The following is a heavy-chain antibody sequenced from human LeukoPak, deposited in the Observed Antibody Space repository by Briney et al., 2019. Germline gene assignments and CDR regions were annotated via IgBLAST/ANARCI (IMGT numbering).Heavy chain of an antibody. D-gene: IGHD4-17*01. CDR1: GFTFSSYA. CDR3: AKDFDDYGDYAFDY. Sequence: GGTLRLSCAASGFTFSSYAMSWVRQAPGKGLEWVSAISGSGGSTYYADSVKGRFTISRDNSKNTLYLQMNSLRAEDTAVYYCAKDFDDYGDYAFDYWGQGTLVTVSS. CDR2: ISGSGGST. V-gene: IGHV3-23*01. J-gene: IGHJ4*02.